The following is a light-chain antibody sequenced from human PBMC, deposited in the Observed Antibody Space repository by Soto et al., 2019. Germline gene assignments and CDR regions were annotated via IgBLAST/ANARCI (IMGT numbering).Light chain of an antibody. CDR3: QKYNNWLQT. J-gene: IGKJ1*01. Sequence: DIQMTQSPCSLSASVGDRATLTCRASQSISSYLNWYQQKPGKAPKLLIYAASSLQSGVPSRFSGSGSGTEFTLTISSVQSEDFAVYYCQKYNNWLQTFGQGTTVDIK. V-gene: IGKV1-39*02. CDR2: AAS. CDR1: QSISSY.